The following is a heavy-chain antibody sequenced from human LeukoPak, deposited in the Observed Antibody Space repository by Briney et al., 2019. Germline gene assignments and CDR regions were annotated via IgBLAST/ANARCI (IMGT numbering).Heavy chain of an antibody. Sequence: GGSLRLSCAASGFTFSSYGTSWVRQAPGKGLEWVSAISGSGGSTYYADSVKGRFTISRDNSKNTLYLQMNSLRAEDTAVYYCAKQLPQRITMIVVVIGAFDIWGQGTMVTVSS. D-gene: IGHD3-22*01. V-gene: IGHV3-23*01. CDR2: ISGSGGST. CDR3: AKQLPQRITMIVVVIGAFDI. J-gene: IGHJ3*02. CDR1: GFTFSSYG.